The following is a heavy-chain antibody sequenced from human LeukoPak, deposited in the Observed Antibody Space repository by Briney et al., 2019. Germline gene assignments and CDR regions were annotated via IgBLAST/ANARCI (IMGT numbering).Heavy chain of an antibody. CDR1: GFTFSSYG. CDR3: ARDYYASGSYYPGGFDY. D-gene: IGHD3-10*01. Sequence: GRSLRLSCAASGFTFSSYGMHWVRQAPGKGLEWVAVIWYDGSNKYYADSVKGRFTISRDNSKNTLYLQMNSLRAEDTAVYYCARDYYASGSYYPGGFDYWGQGTLVTVSS. V-gene: IGHV3-33*01. CDR2: IWYDGSNK. J-gene: IGHJ4*02.